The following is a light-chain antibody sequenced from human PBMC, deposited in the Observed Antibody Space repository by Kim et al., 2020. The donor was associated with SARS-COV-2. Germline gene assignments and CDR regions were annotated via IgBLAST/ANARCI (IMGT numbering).Light chain of an antibody. CDR2: SNN. CDR3: AAWDDSLNGL. V-gene: IGLV1-44*01. CDR1: SSNIGSNT. J-gene: IGLJ2*01. Sequence: VQRVTISCSGSSSNIGSNTVNWYQQLPGTAPKLLLYSNNQRPSGVPDRFSGSKSGTSASLAISGLQSEDEADYYCAAWDDSLNGLFGGGTQLTVL.